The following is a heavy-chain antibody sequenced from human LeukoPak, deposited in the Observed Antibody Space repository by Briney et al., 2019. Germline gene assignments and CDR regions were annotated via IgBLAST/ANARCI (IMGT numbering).Heavy chain of an antibody. D-gene: IGHD1-7*01. V-gene: IGHV1-2*02. CDR1: GYTFTGYY. Sequence: GASVKVSCKASGYTFTGYYMHWVRQAPGQGLEWMGWINPNSGGTNYAQKFQGRVTMTRDTSISTAYMELSRLRSDDTAVYFCARVSWNYVWWFDPWGQGTLVTVSS. J-gene: IGHJ5*02. CDR2: INPNSGGT. CDR3: ARVSWNYVWWFDP.